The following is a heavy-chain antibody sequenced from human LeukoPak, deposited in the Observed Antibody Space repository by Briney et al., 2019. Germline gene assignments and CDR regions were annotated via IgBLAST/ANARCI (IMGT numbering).Heavy chain of an antibody. CDR2: IYPGDSDT. CDR1: GYSFTSYW. V-gene: IGHV5-51*01. D-gene: IGHD4-17*01. J-gene: IGHJ4*02. Sequence: GESLKISCKGSGYSFTSYWSGWVRQMPGKGLEWMGIIYPGDSDTRYSPSFQGQVTISADKSISTAYLQWSSLKASDTAMYYCARQTVRYGDYEGFDYWGQGTLVTVSS. CDR3: ARQTVRYGDYEGFDY.